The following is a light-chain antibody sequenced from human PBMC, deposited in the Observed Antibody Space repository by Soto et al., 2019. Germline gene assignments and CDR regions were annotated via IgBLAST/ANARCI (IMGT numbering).Light chain of an antibody. CDR2: GAS. Sequence: EIVLTQSPGTLSLSPGERATLSCRASQSVSSSYLAWYQQKPGQAPRLLIYGASSRATDIPDRFSGSGSGKDLTLTISILEPEDFAVYYCQQYGSSRTFGQGTKLEIK. CDR3: QQYGSSRT. V-gene: IGKV3-20*01. CDR1: QSVSSSY. J-gene: IGKJ2*01.